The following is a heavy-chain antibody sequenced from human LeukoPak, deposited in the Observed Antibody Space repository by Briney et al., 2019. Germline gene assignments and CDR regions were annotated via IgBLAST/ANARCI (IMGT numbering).Heavy chain of an antibody. CDR1: GFTVSHNY. J-gene: IGHJ4*02. CDR2: IYNDGTT. V-gene: IGHV3-53*01. CDR3: ATYGGNSDFDY. Sequence: GGSLRLSCAASGFTVSHNYMSWVRQAPGKGLEWVSVIYNDGTTYFADSVKGRFTISRHNSKSTLYLQMNRLRAEDTAVYYCATYGGNSDFDYWGQGTLVTVSS. D-gene: IGHD4-23*01.